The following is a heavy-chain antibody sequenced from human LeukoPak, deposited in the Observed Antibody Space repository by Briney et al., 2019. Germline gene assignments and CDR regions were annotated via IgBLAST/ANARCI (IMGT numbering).Heavy chain of an antibody. J-gene: IGHJ5*02. CDR2: IIPILGIA. Sequence: SLTVTCNASGGTFSSYAISWVRQPPGQGLEWMGRIIPILGIANYAQKFQGRVTITADKSTSTAYMELSSLRSEDTAVYYCARNLYYYDSSGYYRWGQGTLVTVSS. D-gene: IGHD3-22*01. CDR3: ARNLYYYDSSGYYR. V-gene: IGHV1-69*04. CDR1: GGTFSSYA.